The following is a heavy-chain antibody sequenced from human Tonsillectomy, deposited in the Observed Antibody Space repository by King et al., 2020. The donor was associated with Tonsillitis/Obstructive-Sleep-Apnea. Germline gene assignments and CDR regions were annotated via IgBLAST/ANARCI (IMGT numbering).Heavy chain of an antibody. CDR1: GYTFTNYY. V-gene: IGHV1-46*01. J-gene: IGHJ3*02. Sequence: QLVQSGAEVKKPGASVKVSCKASGYTFTNYYMHWVRQAPGQWLEWMGIINPSGGSTSYAQKFQGRVTMTRDTSTSTVYMELSSLRSEDTAVYYCARNRRADAFDIWGQGTMVTVSS. CDR3: ARNRRADAFDI. D-gene: IGHD1-14*01. CDR2: INPSGGST.